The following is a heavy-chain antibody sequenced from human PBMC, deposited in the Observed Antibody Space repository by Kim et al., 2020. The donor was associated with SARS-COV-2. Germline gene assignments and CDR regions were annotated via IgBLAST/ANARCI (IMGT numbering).Heavy chain of an antibody. Sequence: SVKVSCKASGGTFSSYAISWVRQAPGQGLEWMGGIIPIFGTANYAQKFQGRVTITADESTSTAYMELSSLRSEDTAVYYCARDPKYYYDSSGYRYYYYYGMDVWGQGTTVTVSS. J-gene: IGHJ6*02. CDR3: ARDPKYYYDSSGYRYYYYYGMDV. CDR2: IIPIFGTA. V-gene: IGHV1-69*13. CDR1: GGTFSSYA. D-gene: IGHD3-22*01.